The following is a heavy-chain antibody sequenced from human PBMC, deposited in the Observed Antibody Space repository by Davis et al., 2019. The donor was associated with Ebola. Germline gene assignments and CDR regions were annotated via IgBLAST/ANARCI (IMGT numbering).Heavy chain of an antibody. D-gene: IGHD3-22*01. V-gene: IGHV1-2*04. J-gene: IGHJ6*02. CDR3: ARERGTVIHTYGMDV. CDR2: INPNSGGT. CDR1: EFTFTTYV. Sequence: GESLKISCAASEFTFTTYVMHWVRQAPGQGLEWMGWINPNSGGTNYAQKFQGWVTMTRDTSISTAYMELSRLRSDDTAVYYCARERGTVIHTYGMDVWGQGTTVTVSS.